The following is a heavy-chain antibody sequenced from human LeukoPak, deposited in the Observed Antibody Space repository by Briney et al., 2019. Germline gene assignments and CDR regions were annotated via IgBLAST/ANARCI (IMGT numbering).Heavy chain of an antibody. CDR2: MNANSGKT. CDR3: AREFRGDAS. D-gene: IGHD2-2*01. Sequence: ASVKVSCKASGYTFTSYDINWVRQATGQGLEWMGYMNANSGKTGYAQKFQDRVTMTWDTSISTAYMELSSLRSEDTAVYYCAREFRGDASWGQGTLVTVSS. CDR1: GYTFTSYD. V-gene: IGHV1-8*01. J-gene: IGHJ4*02.